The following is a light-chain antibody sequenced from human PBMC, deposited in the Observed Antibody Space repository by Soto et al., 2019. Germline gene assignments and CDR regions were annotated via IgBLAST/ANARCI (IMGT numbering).Light chain of an antibody. CDR1: QNIFTY. V-gene: IGKV1-5*01. CDR3: QHYTLYSGS. CDR2: DAF. Sequence: EIHMTQPPSTLSASKGDRVTMSWRASQNIFTYLAWYQQKPGNAPKLLIFDAFTLQSGVTPRFRGSGSGTELTLTISSLEPDDFATYYCQHYTLYSGSFGPGTMVDIK. J-gene: IGKJ3*01.